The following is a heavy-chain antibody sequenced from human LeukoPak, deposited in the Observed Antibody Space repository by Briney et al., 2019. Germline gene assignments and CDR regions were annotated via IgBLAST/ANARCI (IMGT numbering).Heavy chain of an antibody. J-gene: IGHJ4*02. V-gene: IGHV3-9*01. D-gene: IGHD4-17*01. CDR1: GSTFDDYA. CDR2: ISWNSGSI. Sequence: PGGSLRLSCAASGSTFDDYAMHWVRQAPGKGLEWVSGISWNSGSIGYADSVKGRFTISRDNAKNSLYLQMNSLRAEDTALYYCAKGLSTVMIDYFDYWGQGTLVTVSS. CDR3: AKGLSTVMIDYFDY.